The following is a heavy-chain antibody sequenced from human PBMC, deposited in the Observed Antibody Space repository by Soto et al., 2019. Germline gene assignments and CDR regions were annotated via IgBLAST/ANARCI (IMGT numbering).Heavy chain of an antibody. D-gene: IGHD6-19*01. CDR2: IWYDGSNK. V-gene: IGHV3-33*01. CDR3: ARDLFIAVAGTDYYYYYGMDV. CDR1: GFTFSSYG. Sequence: ESGGGVVQPGRSLRLSCAASGFTFSSYGMHWVRQAPGKGLEWVAVIWYDGSNKYYADSVKGRFTISRDNSKNTLYLQMNSLRAEDTAVYYCARDLFIAVAGTDYYYYYGMDVWGQGTTVTVSS. J-gene: IGHJ6*02.